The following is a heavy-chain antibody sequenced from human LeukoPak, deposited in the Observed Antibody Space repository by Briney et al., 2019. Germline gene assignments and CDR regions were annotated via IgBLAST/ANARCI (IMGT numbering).Heavy chain of an antibody. CDR1: GYNFTSYD. Sequence: GASVKVSCKASGYNFTSYDINWVRQATGQGLEWMGRIIPILGIANYAQKFQGRVTITTDESTSTAYMELSSLRSEDTAVYYCARYLPAAAFDIWGQGTMVTVSS. V-gene: IGHV1-69*04. CDR3: ARYLPAAAFDI. J-gene: IGHJ3*02. D-gene: IGHD2-2*01. CDR2: IIPILGIA.